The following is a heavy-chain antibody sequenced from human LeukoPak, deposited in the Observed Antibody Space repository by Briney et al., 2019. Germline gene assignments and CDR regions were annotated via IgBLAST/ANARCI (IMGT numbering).Heavy chain of an antibody. CDR2: IYSDGNT. V-gene: IGHV4-4*07. Sequence: SETLSLTCTVSGGSISSYYCSWVRQPAGKGLEWIGRIYSDGNTNYNSSLKSRVTMSVDTSKNQFSLKVTSVTAADTAIYYCVREFDYGSAYYYLAGAFDIWGQGTMVTVFS. D-gene: IGHD3-22*01. CDR3: VREFDYGSAYYYLAGAFDI. CDR1: GGSISSYY. J-gene: IGHJ3*02.